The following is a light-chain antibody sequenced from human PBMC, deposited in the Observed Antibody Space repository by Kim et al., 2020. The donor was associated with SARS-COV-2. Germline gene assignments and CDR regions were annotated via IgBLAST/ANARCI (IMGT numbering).Light chain of an antibody. CDR3: QQYSSSPAT. V-gene: IGKV3-20*01. Sequence: SPEERATLSCRASQSVSSNYLAWYQHKPGQAPRLLIYGASSRATGIPDRFSGSGSGTDFTLTITRLEPEDFAVYYCQQYSSSPATFGQGTKVDIK. J-gene: IGKJ1*01. CDR1: QSVSSNY. CDR2: GAS.